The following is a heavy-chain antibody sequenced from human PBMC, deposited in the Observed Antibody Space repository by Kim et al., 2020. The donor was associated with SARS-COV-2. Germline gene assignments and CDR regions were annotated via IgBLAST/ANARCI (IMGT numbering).Heavy chain of an antibody. CDR1: GYTFTDIS. V-gene: IGHV1-18*04. CDR3: ARALHSIYDFGIGFTHTWF. CDR2: FSPPNRET. D-gene: IGHD3-3*01. Sequence: ASVKVSCKASGYTFTDISITWVRQAPGQGLEWIGWFSPPNRETNYAQNLQGRVTMTADTSTNTVYLELRSLTSDDTAVYYCARALHSIYDFGIGFTHTWF. J-gene: IGHJ5*01.